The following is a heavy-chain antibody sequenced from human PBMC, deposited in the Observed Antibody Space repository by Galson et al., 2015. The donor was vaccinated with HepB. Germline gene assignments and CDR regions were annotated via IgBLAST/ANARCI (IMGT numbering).Heavy chain of an antibody. V-gene: IGHV3-73*01. CDR3: SRHDYYYDRSASKPANDD. D-gene: IGHD3-22*01. CDR2: IRAKPDGYAT. J-gene: IGHJ4*02. Sequence: SLRLSCAASALGFTDSAIHWVRQASGRGLEWVGRIRAKPDGYATAYGVSVKGRFTISRDDSKNTVYLQMNSLKTEDTAVYYCSRHDYYYDRSASKPANDDWGQGTLVTVSS. CDR1: ALGFTDSA.